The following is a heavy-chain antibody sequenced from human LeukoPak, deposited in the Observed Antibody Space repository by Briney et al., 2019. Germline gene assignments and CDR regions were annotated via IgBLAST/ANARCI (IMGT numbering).Heavy chain of an antibody. Sequence: GGSLRLSCAASGFTFSSYWMSWVRQAPGKGLEWVANIKQDGSEKYYVDSVKGRFTISRDNAKNSLYLQMNSLRAEDTAAYYCARESTTVTSRSYFDYWGQGTLVTVSS. CDR1: GFTFSSYW. CDR2: IKQDGSEK. V-gene: IGHV3-7*03. J-gene: IGHJ4*02. CDR3: ARESTTVTSRSYFDY. D-gene: IGHD4-17*01.